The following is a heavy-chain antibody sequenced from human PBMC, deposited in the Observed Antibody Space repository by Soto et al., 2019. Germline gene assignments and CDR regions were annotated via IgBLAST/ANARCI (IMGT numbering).Heavy chain of an antibody. CDR2: ISSGSSTI. J-gene: IGHJ6*02. Sequence: PGGSLRLSCAASGFSFSNSGMNWVRQAPGKGLEWLSYISSGSSTIYYTDSVKGRFTISRGNAKNSLYLQMNSLRDEDTAVYYCAREVQIFGVVIRYYYGMDVWGQGTTVTVSS. CDR1: GFSFSNSG. V-gene: IGHV3-48*02. CDR3: AREVQIFGVVIRYYYGMDV. D-gene: IGHD3-3*01.